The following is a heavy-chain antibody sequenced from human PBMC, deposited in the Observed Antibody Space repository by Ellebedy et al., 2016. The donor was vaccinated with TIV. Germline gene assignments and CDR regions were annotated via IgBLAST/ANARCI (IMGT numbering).Heavy chain of an antibody. Sequence: GGSLRLSCAASGFTFSSYWMSWVRQAPGKGLEWVANIKQDGSEKYYVDSVKGRFTISRDNAKNSLYLQMNSLRAEDTVVYYCAGRAYNWNDGSLFDYWGQGTLVTVSS. V-gene: IGHV3-7*03. CDR1: GFTFSSYW. J-gene: IGHJ4*02. CDR3: AGRAYNWNDGSLFDY. D-gene: IGHD1-1*01. CDR2: IKQDGSEK.